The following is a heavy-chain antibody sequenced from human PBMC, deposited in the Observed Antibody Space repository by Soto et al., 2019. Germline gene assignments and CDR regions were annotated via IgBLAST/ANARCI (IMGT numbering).Heavy chain of an antibody. D-gene: IGHD2-15*01. CDR3: ARGLSYCSGGSCNDAYDV. Sequence: QVQVVQSGAEVKKPGSSVKVSCKASGGTFSSFAINWVRQAPGQGLEWMGGIIPIFVTTNYAQKFQGRVTITADESTSTAYMELSSLRSEDTAVYYCARGLSYCSGGSCNDAYDVWGQGTMVTVSS. CDR1: GGTFSSFA. CDR2: IIPIFVTT. J-gene: IGHJ3*01. V-gene: IGHV1-69*01.